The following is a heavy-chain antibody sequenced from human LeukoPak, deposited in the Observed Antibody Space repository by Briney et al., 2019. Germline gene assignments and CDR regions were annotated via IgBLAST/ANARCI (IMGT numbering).Heavy chain of an antibody. D-gene: IGHD6-19*01. CDR3: ARGSGAVATPAGDY. V-gene: IGHV3-7*03. Sequence: GGSLRLSCAASGFTFSSYWMSWVRQAPGKGLEWVANIKQDGSEKYYVDSVKGRFTISRDNAKNSLYLQMNSLRAEDTALYYCARGSGAVATPAGDYWGQGTLVTVSS. J-gene: IGHJ4*02. CDR2: IKQDGSEK. CDR1: GFTFSSYW.